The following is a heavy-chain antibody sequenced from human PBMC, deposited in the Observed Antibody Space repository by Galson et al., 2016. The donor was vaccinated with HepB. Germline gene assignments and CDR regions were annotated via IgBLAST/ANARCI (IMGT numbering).Heavy chain of an antibody. D-gene: IGHD2-21*01. CDR2: IGGSGGST. V-gene: IGHV3-23*01. Sequence: SLRLSCAASGFTFSSYAMTWVRQAPGKGLEWVSAIGGSGGSTYYADSVKGRFTISRDNSKNTLYLQMNSLRVEDTALYYCVKEFVATGAVVGDYWGQGTLVRVSP. CDR1: GFTFSSYA. CDR3: VKEFVATGAVVGDY. J-gene: IGHJ4*02.